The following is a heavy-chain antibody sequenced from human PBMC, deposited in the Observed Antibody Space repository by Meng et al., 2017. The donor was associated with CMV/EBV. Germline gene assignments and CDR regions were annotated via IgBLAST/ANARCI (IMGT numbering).Heavy chain of an antibody. CDR1: GGSFSGYY. J-gene: IGHJ6*02. D-gene: IGHD2-15*01. CDR2: INHSGST. Sequence: SETLSLTCAVYGGSFSGYYWSWIRQPPGKGLEWIGEINHSGSTNYNPSLKIRVTISVDTSKNQFSLKLSSVTAADTAVYYCARGGAANYYYYGMDVWGQGTTVTVSS. CDR3: ARGGAANYYYYGMDV. V-gene: IGHV4-34*01.